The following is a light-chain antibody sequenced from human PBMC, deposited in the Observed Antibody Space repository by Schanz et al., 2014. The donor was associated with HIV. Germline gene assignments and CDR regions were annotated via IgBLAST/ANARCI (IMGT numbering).Light chain of an antibody. J-gene: IGLJ2*01. CDR3: SSYTSGGTPVV. V-gene: IGLV2-8*01. Sequence: QSALTQPPSASGSPGQSVTISCTGTSSDVGGYNYVSWYQQHPGKAPKLMIYEVSERPSGVPDRFSGSKSGNTASLTVSGLQADDEADYYGSSYTSGGTPVVFGGGTQLTVL. CDR1: SSDVGGYNY. CDR2: EVS.